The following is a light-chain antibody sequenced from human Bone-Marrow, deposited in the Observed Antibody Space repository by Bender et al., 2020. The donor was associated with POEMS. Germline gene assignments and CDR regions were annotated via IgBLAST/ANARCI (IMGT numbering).Light chain of an antibody. Sequence: QSALTQPASVSGSPGQSVSISCTGTSSDVGASNYVSWYQQHPGKAPKLMIYDVSKRPSGVPDRFSGSKSGNTASLSISGLQAEDEADYYCFSHAGTYSLVFGTGTKVTV. CDR2: DVS. CDR3: FSHAGTYSLV. J-gene: IGLJ1*01. CDR1: SSDVGASNY. V-gene: IGLV2-11*01.